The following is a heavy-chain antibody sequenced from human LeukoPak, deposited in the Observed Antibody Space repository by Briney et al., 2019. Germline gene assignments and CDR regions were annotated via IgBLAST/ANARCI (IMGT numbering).Heavy chain of an antibody. J-gene: IGHJ6*02. Sequence: SETLSLTCTVSGGSISSYYWSWLRQPPGKGLEWIGYIYYSGSTNYNPSLKSRVTISVDTSKNQFSLKLSSVTAADTAVYYCARLQVGYCTNGVCPHYYYYGMDVWGQGTTVTVSS. CDR1: GGSISSYY. CDR2: IYYSGST. V-gene: IGHV4-59*08. D-gene: IGHD2-8*01. CDR3: ARLQVGYCTNGVCPHYYYYGMDV.